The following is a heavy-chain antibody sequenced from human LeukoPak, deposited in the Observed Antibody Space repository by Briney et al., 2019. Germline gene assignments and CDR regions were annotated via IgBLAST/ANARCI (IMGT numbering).Heavy chain of an antibody. V-gene: IGHV3-53*01. CDR2: LYSDGPT. Sequence: GSLRLSCAASGFTVSSNYMSWVRQAPGEGLEWVSLLYSDGPTYYADSVKGRFTISRDNSKNTLYLQMNSLRAEDTAVYYCARDFPWFDPWGQGTLATVTS. CDR1: GFTVSSNY. J-gene: IGHJ5*02. CDR3: ARDFPWFDP.